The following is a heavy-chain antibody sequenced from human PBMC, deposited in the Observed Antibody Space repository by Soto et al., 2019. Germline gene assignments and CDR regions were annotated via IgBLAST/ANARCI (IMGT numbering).Heavy chain of an antibody. Sequence: ETLSLTCSVSGCSIRSYYWSWIRQSPEKGLEWIGYFYHSGNSNYNPSLKSRVTISVDTSKNQLSLSLRSVTAADTAVYFCARISSVDPYGYVNGGLDVWGQGTTVTVSS. CDR2: FYHSGNS. J-gene: IGHJ6*02. D-gene: IGHD5-18*01. CDR1: GCSIRSYY. CDR3: ARISSVDPYGYVNGGLDV. V-gene: IGHV4-59*01.